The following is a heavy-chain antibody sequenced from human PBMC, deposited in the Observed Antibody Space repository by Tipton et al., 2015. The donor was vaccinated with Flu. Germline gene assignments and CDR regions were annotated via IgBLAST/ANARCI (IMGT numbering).Heavy chain of an antibody. J-gene: IGHJ4*02. CDR3: AREGPGGGCGY. V-gene: IGHV4-39*07. CDR1: GGSISSSSYY. CDR2: IYYSGST. Sequence: LSLTCTVSGGSISSSSYYWGWIRQPPGKGLEWIGSIYYSGSTYYNPSLKSRVTISVDTSKNQFSLKLSSVTAADTAVYYCAREGPGGGCGYWGQGTLVTVSS. D-gene: IGHD6-19*01.